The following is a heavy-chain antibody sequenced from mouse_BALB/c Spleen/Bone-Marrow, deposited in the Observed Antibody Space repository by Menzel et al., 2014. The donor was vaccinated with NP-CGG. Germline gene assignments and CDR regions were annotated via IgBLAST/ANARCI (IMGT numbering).Heavy chain of an antibody. Sequence: DVMLVESGGGLVKPGGSLKLSCAASGFTFSNYAMSWVRQTPEKRLEWVAIISSGGSYTYYPDSVKGRFTISRDNAKTILYLQMSSLRSEDTAMYYCARQDGFDYWGQGTTLTVSS. J-gene: IGHJ2*01. CDR3: ARQDGFDY. CDR2: ISSGGSYT. CDR1: GFTFSNYA. V-gene: IGHV5-9-1*01. D-gene: IGHD2-3*01.